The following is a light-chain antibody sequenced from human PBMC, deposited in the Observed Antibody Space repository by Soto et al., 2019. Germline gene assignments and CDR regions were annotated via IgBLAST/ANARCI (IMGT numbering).Light chain of an antibody. CDR1: QDISNY. J-gene: IGKJ3*01. CDR2: DAS. V-gene: IGKV1-33*01. CDR3: QQYDNLPFT. Sequence: DIQMTQSPSSLSASVGDRVTITCQASQDISNYLNWYQQKPGKAHKLLIYDASNLETGVPSRFNGSGSGTDFTFTISSLQLEDIAKYYCQQYDNLPFTFGPGTKVYIK.